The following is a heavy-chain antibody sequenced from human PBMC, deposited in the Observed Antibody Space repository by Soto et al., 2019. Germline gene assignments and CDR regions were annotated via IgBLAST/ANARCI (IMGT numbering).Heavy chain of an antibody. D-gene: IGHD3-3*01. CDR3: AKDVNRITIFGVVIGYGMDV. V-gene: IGHV3-30*18. Sequence: HPGGSLRLSCAASGFTFSSYGMHWVRQAPGKGLEWVAVISYDGSNKYYADSVKGRFTISRDNSKNTLYLQMNSLRAEDTAVYYCAKDVNRITIFGVVIGYGMDVWGQGTTVTVSS. CDR1: GFTFSSYG. CDR2: ISYDGSNK. J-gene: IGHJ6*02.